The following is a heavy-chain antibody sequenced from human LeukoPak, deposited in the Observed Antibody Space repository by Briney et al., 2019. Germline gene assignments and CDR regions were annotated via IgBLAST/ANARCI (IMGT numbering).Heavy chain of an antibody. J-gene: IGHJ6*02. CDR2: ISGSGGST. CDR3: AKDGPLKQWLATYGMDV. D-gene: IGHD6-19*01. Sequence: GGSLRLSCAASGFTFSSYATSWVRQAPGKGLEWVSAISGSGGSTYYADSVKGRFTISRDNSKNTLYLQMNSLRAEDTAVYYCAKDGPLKQWLATYGMDVWGQGTTVTVSS. CDR1: GFTFSSYA. V-gene: IGHV3-23*01.